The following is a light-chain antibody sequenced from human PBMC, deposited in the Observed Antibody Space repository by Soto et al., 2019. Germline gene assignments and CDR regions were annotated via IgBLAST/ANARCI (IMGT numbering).Light chain of an antibody. CDR1: QDIGSA. Sequence: AIQLTQAPSSLSASVGDRVTFTCRASQDIGSALAWYQQKSGKAPNLLIYDASNLESGVPSRFSGSGSGTHFTLTISSLQPEDFATYYWQQFNSYPHTFGQGTKLEI. J-gene: IGKJ2*01. CDR3: QQFNSYPHT. CDR2: DAS. V-gene: IGKV1-13*02.